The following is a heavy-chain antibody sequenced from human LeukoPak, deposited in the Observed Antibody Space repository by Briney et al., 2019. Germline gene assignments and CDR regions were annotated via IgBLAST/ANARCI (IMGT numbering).Heavy chain of an antibody. CDR3: AREGGIVRPQPYFDY. CDR1: GFTFSSYS. J-gene: IGHJ4*02. CDR2: ISSSSSYI. Sequence: PGGSLRLSCAASGFTFSSYSMNWVRQAPGKGLEWVSSISSSSSYIYYADSVKGRFTISRDNAKNSLYLQMNSLRAEDTAVYYCAREGGIVRPQPYFDYWGQGTLVTVSS. V-gene: IGHV3-21*01. D-gene: IGHD2-8*01.